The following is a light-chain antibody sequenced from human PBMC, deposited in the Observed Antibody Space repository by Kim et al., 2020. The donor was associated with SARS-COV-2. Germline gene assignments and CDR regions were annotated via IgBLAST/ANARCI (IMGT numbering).Light chain of an antibody. CDR1: QSISGS. V-gene: IGKV1-5*02. J-gene: IGKJ1*01. Sequence: ASVGDGVTIVCRASQSISGSLAWYQQKPGKAPKLLISDASSLESGVPSRFSGSGSGTEFTLTISSLQPDDFASYYCQQYESYSPTFGQGTKVDIK. CDR2: DAS. CDR3: QQYESYSPT.